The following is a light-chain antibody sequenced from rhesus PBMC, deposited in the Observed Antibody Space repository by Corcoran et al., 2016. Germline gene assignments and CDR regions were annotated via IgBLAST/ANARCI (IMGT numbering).Light chain of an antibody. CDR2: KAS. CDR1: QTISRW. J-gene: IGKJ4*01. CDR3: LQYSSGPLT. Sequence: DIQLTQSPSSLSASVGDTVTITCRASQTISRWLDWHQQKPGKASKLLIYKASTLQGWVPSRFSGSGSGTDFTLTISSLQPEDVATYYCLQYSSGPLTFGVGTMVELK. V-gene: IGKV1-22*01.